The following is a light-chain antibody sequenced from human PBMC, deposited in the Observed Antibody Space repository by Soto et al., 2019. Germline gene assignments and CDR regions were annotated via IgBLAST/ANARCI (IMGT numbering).Light chain of an antibody. V-gene: IGKV4-1*01. CDR3: HQYYSTPYT. CDR1: QSVFYSTNNKNY. CDR2: WAS. J-gene: IGKJ2*01. Sequence: DIVMTQSPDSLAVSLGERATINCKSSQSVFYSTNNKNYLAWYQQKPGQPPKLLIYWASTREAGVPDRFSGSGSGTDFTLTISSLQAEDVAVYDCHQYYSTPYTFGQGTRLEIK.